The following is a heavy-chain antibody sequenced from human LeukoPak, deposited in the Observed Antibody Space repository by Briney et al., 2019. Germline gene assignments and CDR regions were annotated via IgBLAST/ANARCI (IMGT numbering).Heavy chain of an antibody. V-gene: IGHV4-38-2*02. CDR2: IYYSGST. Sequence: SETLSLTCNVSGYSISSGYYWGWIRQPPGKGLEWIGSIYYSGSTYYNPSLKSRVTISIDTSKNQFSLKLSSVTAADTAVYYCARGTYYYDSGADYWGQGTLVTVSS. CDR3: ARGTYYYDSGADY. J-gene: IGHJ4*02. D-gene: IGHD3-22*01. CDR1: GYSISSGYY.